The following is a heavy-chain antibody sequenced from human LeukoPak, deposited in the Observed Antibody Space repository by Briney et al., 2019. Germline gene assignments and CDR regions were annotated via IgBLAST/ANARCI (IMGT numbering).Heavy chain of an antibody. D-gene: IGHD3-9*01. Sequence: GGSLRLSCAASGFTFSNAWMSWVRQAPGKGLEWVGRIKSKTDGGTTDYAAPVKGRFTISRDDSKNTLYLQMNSLKTEDTAVYYCTTSHYDILTGSRGDYWGQGTLVTVSS. J-gene: IGHJ4*02. V-gene: IGHV3-15*01. CDR2: IKSKTDGGTT. CDR3: TTSHYDILTGSRGDY. CDR1: GFTFSNAW.